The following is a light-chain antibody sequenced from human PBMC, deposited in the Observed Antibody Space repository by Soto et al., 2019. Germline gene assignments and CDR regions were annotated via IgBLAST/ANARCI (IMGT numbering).Light chain of an antibody. CDR2: GAS. J-gene: IGKJ1*01. Sequence: EIVLTQSPGTLSLSPGERATLSCRASQSISSSYLAWYQQKTGQAPRLLIYGASSRATGIPDRFSGSGSGTDFTLIISRLEPEDFAVYYCQQYGRTFGQGTKVEIK. V-gene: IGKV3-20*01. CDR3: QQYGRT. CDR1: QSISSSY.